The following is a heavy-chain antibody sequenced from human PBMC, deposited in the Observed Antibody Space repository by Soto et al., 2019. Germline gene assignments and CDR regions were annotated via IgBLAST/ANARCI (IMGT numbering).Heavy chain of an antibody. CDR3: AHRVPGSSTGWDTRIFDY. CDR2: IYWDDDK. Sequence: SGPTLVNPTQTLTLTCTFSGFSLSTSGVGVGWIRQPPGKALEWLAFIYWDDDKRYSPSLRSRLTITKDTSNNLVVLLMTNMDPVDTATYFCAHRVPGSSTGWDTRIFDYWGQGALVTVS. V-gene: IGHV2-5*02. J-gene: IGHJ4*02. CDR1: GFSLSTSGVG. D-gene: IGHD6-19*01.